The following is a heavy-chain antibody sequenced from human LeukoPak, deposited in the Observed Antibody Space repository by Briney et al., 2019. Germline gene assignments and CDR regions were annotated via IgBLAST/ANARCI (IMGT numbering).Heavy chain of an antibody. CDR3: AKAGLLLWFGEPIDY. D-gene: IGHD3-10*01. J-gene: IGHJ4*02. Sequence: PGGSLRLSCAASGFTFNHYAMTWVRQSPGKGLEWVSSISETGGTTHYADSVKGRFTISRDNSKNTLYLQMNSLRAEDTAVYYCAKAGLLLWFGEPIDYWGQGTLVTVSS. CDR2: ISETGGTT. CDR1: GFTFNHYA. V-gene: IGHV3-23*01.